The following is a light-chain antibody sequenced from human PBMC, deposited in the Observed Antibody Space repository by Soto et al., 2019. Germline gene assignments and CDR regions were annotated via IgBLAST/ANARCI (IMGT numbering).Light chain of an antibody. V-gene: IGLV2-14*01. CDR2: EVS. CDR1: SSDVGGYNY. CDR3: SSYTSSSTWV. Sequence: QSALTQPASVSGSPGQSITISCTGTSSDVGGYNYLSWYQQHPGKAPKLMIYEVSNRPSGVSNRFSGSKSGNTASLTISGLQAEDEAVYYCSSYTSSSTWVFGGGTQLTVL. J-gene: IGLJ3*02.